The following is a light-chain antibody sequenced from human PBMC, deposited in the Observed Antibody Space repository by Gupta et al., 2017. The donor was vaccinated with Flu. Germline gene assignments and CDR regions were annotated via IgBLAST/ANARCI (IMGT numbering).Light chain of an antibody. CDR1: SSDVGGYNY. J-gene: IGLJ1*01. CDR3: CSYAGSDNFV. V-gene: IGLV2-8*01. CDR2: EVS. Sequence: TSSDVGGYNYVSWYQQHPGKAPKLMIYEVSKRPSGVPDRFSGSRSGNTASLTVSGLQAEDEADYYCCSYAGSDNFVFGTGTRVTVL.